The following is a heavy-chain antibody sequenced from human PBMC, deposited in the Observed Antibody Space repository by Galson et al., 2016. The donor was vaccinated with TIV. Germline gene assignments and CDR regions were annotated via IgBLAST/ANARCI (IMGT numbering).Heavy chain of an antibody. Sequence: SLRLSCAASGFTFSSYAMSWVRRTPGKGLEWVSTFSGSPATTYYAGSVKGRFTISRDNSKNTLYLQMNSLRVEDTALYYCVRDVTSSWDYWGQGTLVTVSS. J-gene: IGHJ4*02. CDR2: FSGSPATT. V-gene: IGHV3-23*01. CDR3: VRDVTSSWDY. D-gene: IGHD6-6*01. CDR1: GFTFSSYA.